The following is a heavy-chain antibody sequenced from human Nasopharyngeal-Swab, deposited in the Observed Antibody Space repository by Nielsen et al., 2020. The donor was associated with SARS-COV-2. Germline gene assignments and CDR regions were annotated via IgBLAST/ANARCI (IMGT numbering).Heavy chain of an antibody. D-gene: IGHD5-24*01. CDR1: GITFSNAW. CDR3: AKGNNWNSFDF. J-gene: IGHJ4*02. CDR2: ISDGGRAT. Sequence: GESLKISCAASGITFSNAWMSWVRQAPGKGLEWVSGISDGGRATYYADSVKGRFTVSRDNSKNILYLQMNGLRVEDTGLYYCAKGNNWNSFDFWGQGTLVTVSP. V-gene: IGHV3-23*01.